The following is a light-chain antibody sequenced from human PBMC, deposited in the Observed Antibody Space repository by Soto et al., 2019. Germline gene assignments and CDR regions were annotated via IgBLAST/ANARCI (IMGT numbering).Light chain of an antibody. CDR3: QQYGSSRWT. Sequence: EVVLTQSPGTLSLSPGERATLSCRASQSVTSSFLAWYQQKPGQAPRLLIYAASSRATGIPDRFSGSGSGADYTLTISGLEPEDFAVYYCQQYGSSRWTFGQGTKVDIK. CDR2: AAS. CDR1: QSVTSSF. V-gene: IGKV3-20*01. J-gene: IGKJ1*01.